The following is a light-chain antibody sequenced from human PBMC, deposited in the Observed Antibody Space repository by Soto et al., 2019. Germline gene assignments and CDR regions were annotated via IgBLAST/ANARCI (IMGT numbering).Light chain of an antibody. CDR3: QSYDNSLSAWV. J-gene: IGLJ3*02. CDR2: DNN. CDR1: SSNIGTNWP. Sequence: QSVLTQPPSVSGAPGQRVTISCTGSSSNIGTNWPVHWYQQFPGIAPKLLIYDNNNRPSGVPDRFSGSKSGTSASLAITGLQAEDEADYYCQSYDNSLSAWVFGGGPKLTVL. V-gene: IGLV1-40*01.